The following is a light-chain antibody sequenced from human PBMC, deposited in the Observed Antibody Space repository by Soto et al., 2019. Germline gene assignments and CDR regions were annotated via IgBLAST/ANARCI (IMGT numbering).Light chain of an antibody. J-gene: IGKJ1*01. CDR3: QRYNSSSEA. V-gene: IGKV1-5*03. Sequence: DIQMTQSPSTLSGSVGDRVTITCRASQTISSWLAWYQQKPGKAPKLLIYKASTLKSGVPSRFSGSGSGTEFTLTISSLQPDDFATYYCQRYNSSSEAFGQGTKVELK. CDR1: QTISSW. CDR2: KAS.